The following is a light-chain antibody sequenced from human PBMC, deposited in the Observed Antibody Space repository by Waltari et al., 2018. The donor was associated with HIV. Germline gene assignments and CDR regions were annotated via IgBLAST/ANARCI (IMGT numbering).Light chain of an antibody. J-gene: IGLJ2*01. V-gene: IGLV2-14*03. CDR3: TSYASSSSLL. Sequence: QSALTQPRSVSGSPGQSVTISCTGTSSDVGGYNYVSWYQHLPGKAPKLIIYDVRNRPSGVSNRFSGSKSGNTASLTISGLQAEDEADYYCTSYASSSSLLFGGGTKLTVL. CDR2: DVR. CDR1: SSDVGGYNY.